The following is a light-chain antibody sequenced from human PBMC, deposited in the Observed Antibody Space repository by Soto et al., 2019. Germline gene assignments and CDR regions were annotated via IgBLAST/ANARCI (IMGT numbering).Light chain of an antibody. CDR2: GAS. CDR3: QQYGSSPQT. Sequence: EIVLTQSPGTLSLSPGERATLSCRASQSVSSSYLAWYQQKPGQAPRLLIYGASSRATGIPDRFSGSGSGTDCTLTISRLEPGDFKVYYCQQYGSSPQTFGQGTKVDIK. J-gene: IGKJ1*01. V-gene: IGKV3-20*01. CDR1: QSVSSSY.